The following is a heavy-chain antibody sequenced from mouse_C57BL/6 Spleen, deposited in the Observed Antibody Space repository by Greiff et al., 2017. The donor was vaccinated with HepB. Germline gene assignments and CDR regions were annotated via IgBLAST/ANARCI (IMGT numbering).Heavy chain of an antibody. V-gene: IGHV3-6*01. CDR3: ARQLRLRGGYFDY. Sequence: EVKLMESGPGLVKPSQSLSLTCSVTGYSITSGYYWNWIRQFPGNKLEWMGYISYDGSNNYNPSLKNRISITRDTSKNQFFLKLNSVTTEDTATYYCARQLRLRGGYFDYWGQGTTLTVSS. CDR1: GYSITSGYY. J-gene: IGHJ2*01. D-gene: IGHD3-2*02. CDR2: ISYDGSN.